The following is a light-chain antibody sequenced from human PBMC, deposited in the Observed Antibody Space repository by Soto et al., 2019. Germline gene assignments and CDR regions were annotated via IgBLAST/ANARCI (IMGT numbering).Light chain of an antibody. CDR3: AAWDNSLNAVV. Sequence: QSVLTQPPSASGTPGQRVTISCSGSISNIGSDTVSWFQQLPGAAPKLLIHSYNQRPSGVPDRFSGSKSGTSASLAISGLQPEDEADYFCAAWDNSLNAVVFGGGTQLTVL. J-gene: IGLJ2*01. CDR1: ISNIGSDT. V-gene: IGLV1-44*01. CDR2: SYN.